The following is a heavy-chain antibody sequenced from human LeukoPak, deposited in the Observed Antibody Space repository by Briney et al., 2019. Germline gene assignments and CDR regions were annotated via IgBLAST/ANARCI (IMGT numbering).Heavy chain of an antibody. V-gene: IGHV4-38-2*01. CDR1: GYSFSSGYY. CDR2: IYRSGST. CDR3: AIGPGYGSGWYLY. D-gene: IGHD6-19*01. J-gene: IGHJ4*02. Sequence: SETLSLTCAVSGYSFSSGYYWGWIRQPPGKGLEWIGSIYRSGSTYYNPSLKSRVTISVDTSKNQFSLKLSSVTAADTAVYHCAIGPGYGSGWYLYWGQGTLVTVSS.